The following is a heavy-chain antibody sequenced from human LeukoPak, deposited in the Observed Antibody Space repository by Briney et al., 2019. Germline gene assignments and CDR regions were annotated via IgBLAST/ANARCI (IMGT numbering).Heavy chain of an antibody. CDR1: GFTFSSYA. D-gene: IGHD2-2*01. CDR3: ARLSRLGYCSSTSCQLGGTFDY. Sequence: PGGSLRLSCAASGFTFSSYAMHWVRQAPGKGLEWVAVISYDGSNKYYADSVKGRFTISRDNSKNTLYLQMNSLRAEDTAVYYCARLSRLGYCSSTSCQLGGTFDYWGQGTLVTVSS. J-gene: IGHJ4*02. CDR2: ISYDGSNK. V-gene: IGHV3-30-3*01.